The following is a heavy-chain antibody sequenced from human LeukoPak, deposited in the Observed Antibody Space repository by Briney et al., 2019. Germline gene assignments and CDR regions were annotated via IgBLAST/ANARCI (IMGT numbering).Heavy chain of an antibody. CDR3: ARGGYCSGGSCYYFDY. CDR1: GFTFSSYW. V-gene: IGHV3-7*01. Sequence: GGSLRLSCAASGFTFSSYWMSWVRQAPGKGLEWVANIKQDGSEKYYVDSVKGRFTISRDNAKNSLYLQMNSLRAEDTAVYYCARGGYCSGGSCYYFDYWGQGTLVTVSS. J-gene: IGHJ4*02. CDR2: IKQDGSEK. D-gene: IGHD2-15*01.